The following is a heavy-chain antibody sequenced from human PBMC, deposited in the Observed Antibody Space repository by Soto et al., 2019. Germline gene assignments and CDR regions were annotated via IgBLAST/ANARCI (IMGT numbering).Heavy chain of an antibody. CDR3: AKLWFGESYNWFDP. J-gene: IGHJ5*02. D-gene: IGHD3-10*01. CDR1: GFTFSSYA. V-gene: IGHV3-23*01. Sequence: HPGGSLRLSCAASGFTFSSYAMSWVRQAPGKGLEWVSAISGSGGSTYYADSVKGRFTISRDNSRNTLYLQMNSLRAEDTAVYYCAKLWFGESYNWFDPWGQGTLVTVSS. CDR2: ISGSGGST.